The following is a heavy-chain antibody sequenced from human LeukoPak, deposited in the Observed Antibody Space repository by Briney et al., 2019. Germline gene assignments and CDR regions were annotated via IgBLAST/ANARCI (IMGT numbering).Heavy chain of an antibody. CDR2: IYYSGST. J-gene: IGHJ4*02. Sequence: PSETLSLTCTVSGGSISSAGYYWNWIRQHPTEGLEWIGSIYYSGSTYYNPSLKSRVTISVDTSKNQFSLKLSSVTAADTSVYYCARHLPGGGLYYFDYWGQGTLVTVSS. CDR1: GGSISSAGYY. V-gene: IGHV4-39*01. D-gene: IGHD2-8*02. CDR3: ARHLPGGGLYYFDY.